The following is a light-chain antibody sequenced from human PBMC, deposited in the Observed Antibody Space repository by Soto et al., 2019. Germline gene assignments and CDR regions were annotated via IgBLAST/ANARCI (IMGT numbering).Light chain of an antibody. V-gene: IGKV1-12*01. Sequence: DIQMTQSPSSVSASVGDRVTITCRASQGINNWLAWYQQKPGKSPKLLIFVASSLQSGVPSRFSGSGSGTDFTLTISSLQPEDFATYYCQQANSFPWTFGQGTKVEIK. CDR3: QQANSFPWT. J-gene: IGKJ1*01. CDR2: VAS. CDR1: QGINNW.